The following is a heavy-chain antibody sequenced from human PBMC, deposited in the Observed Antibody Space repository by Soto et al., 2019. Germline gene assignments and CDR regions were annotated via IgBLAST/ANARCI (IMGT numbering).Heavy chain of an antibody. CDR2: LYSGGSA. CDR3: ARASTRPYFDS. D-gene: IGHD1-1*01. Sequence: PGGSLRLSCAASGFTVGTNYMNWVRQAPGKGLEWVSSLYSGGSAYYADSVKGRFTISRDNSKNTLYLQVDSLRAEDTAVYFCARASTRPYFDSWGQGTLVTVYS. CDR1: GFTVGTNY. V-gene: IGHV3-53*01. J-gene: IGHJ4*02.